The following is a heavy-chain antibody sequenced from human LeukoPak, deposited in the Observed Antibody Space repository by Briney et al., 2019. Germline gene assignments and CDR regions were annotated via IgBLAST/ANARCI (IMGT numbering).Heavy chain of an antibody. D-gene: IGHD3-3*01. Sequence: ASVKVSCKASGYTFTGYYMHWVRQAPGQGREWMGWINPNSGGTNYAQKFQGRVTMTRDTSISTAYMELSRLRSDDTAVYYCAVIWSGYPGFDYWGQGTLVTVSS. J-gene: IGHJ4*02. V-gene: IGHV1-2*02. CDR1: GYTFTGYY. CDR2: INPNSGGT. CDR3: AVIWSGYPGFDY.